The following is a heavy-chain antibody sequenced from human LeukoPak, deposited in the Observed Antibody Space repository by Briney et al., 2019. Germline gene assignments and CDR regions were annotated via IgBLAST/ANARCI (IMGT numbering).Heavy chain of an antibody. CDR3: ARDLWGGSSWYSGSSY. CDR1: GYTFTSCG. CDR2: ISAYSGNT. J-gene: IGHJ4*02. D-gene: IGHD6-13*01. Sequence: ASVNVSFTGSGYTFTSCGFSWVRQARGQGLAWMGWISAYSGNTNYAQKLQGRVTLTTHTSTSTAYMELRSLRSDDTAVYYCARDLWGGSSWYSGSSYWGQGTLVTVSS. V-gene: IGHV1-18*01.